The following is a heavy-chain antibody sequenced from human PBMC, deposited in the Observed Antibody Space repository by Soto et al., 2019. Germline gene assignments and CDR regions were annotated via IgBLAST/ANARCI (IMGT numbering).Heavy chain of an antibody. CDR2: IHHSGTT. D-gene: IGHD3-10*01. J-gene: IGHJ6*02. CDR1: GYSISSGYY. V-gene: IGHV4-38-2*01. CDR3: ARAGDTMVRGVITMNYYGMDV. Sequence: PSETLSLTCAVPGYSISSGYYWGWIRQPPGKGLEWIGNIHHSGTTYYNPSLKSRVTISIDRSKNQFSLKLISVTAADTAVYYCARAGDTMVRGVITMNYYGMDVWGQGTTVTVSS.